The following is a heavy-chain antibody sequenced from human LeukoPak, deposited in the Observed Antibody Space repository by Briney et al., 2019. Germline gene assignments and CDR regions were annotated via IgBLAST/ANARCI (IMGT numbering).Heavy chain of an antibody. V-gene: IGHV4-59*11. CDR3: ARDRGAAAGKPYYFDY. CDR2: MFHSGTT. J-gene: IGHJ4*02. D-gene: IGHD6-13*01. CDR1: GGSIKSHF. Sequence: PSETLSLTCTVSGGSIKSHFWSWVRQPPGKRLEWIGYMFHSGTTNYNPSLKSRVTISVDTSKNQFSLKLSSVTAADTAVYYCARDRGAAAGKPYYFDYWGQGTLVTVSS.